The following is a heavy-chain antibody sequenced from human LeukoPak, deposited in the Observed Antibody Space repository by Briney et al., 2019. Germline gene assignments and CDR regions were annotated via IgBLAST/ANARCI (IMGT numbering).Heavy chain of an antibody. CDR1: GYSFTTYW. V-gene: IGHV5-51*01. Sequence: VESLKISCKDSGYSFTTYWIGWVRQMPGKGLEWMGIIYPGDSDTRYSPSFQGQVTISADKSISTAYLQWSSLKASDTAMYYCARLGALYSSSSSGWFDSWGQGTLVTVSS. CDR3: ARLGALYSSSSSGWFDS. D-gene: IGHD6-6*01. CDR2: IYPGDSDT. J-gene: IGHJ5*01.